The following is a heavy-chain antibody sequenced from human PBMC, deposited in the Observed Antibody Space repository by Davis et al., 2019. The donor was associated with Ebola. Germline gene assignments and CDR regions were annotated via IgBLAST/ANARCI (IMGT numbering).Heavy chain of an antibody. CDR2: TYYRSKWYN. CDR3: ARGTIFGVVRMYYYGMDV. CDR1: GDSVSSNSAA. V-gene: IGHV6-1*01. Sequence: SQTLSLTCAISGDSVSSNSAAWNWIRQSPSRGLEWLGRTYYRSKWYNDYAVSVKSRITINPDTSKNQFSLKLSSVTAADTAVYYCARGTIFGVVRMYYYGMDVWGQGTTVTVSS. J-gene: IGHJ6*02. D-gene: IGHD3-3*01.